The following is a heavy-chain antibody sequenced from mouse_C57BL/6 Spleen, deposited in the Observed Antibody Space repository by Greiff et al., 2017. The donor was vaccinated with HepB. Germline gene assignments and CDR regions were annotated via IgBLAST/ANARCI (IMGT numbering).Heavy chain of an antibody. CDR3: ARPSNWSFDY. CDR1: GYTFTSYW. Sequence: QVQLQQPGAELVRPGPSVKLSCKASGYTFTSYWMHWVKQRPGQGLEWIGVIDPSDSYTNYNQKFKGKATLTVDTSSSTAYMQLSSLTSEDSAVYYCARPSNWSFDYWGQGTTLTVSS. D-gene: IGHD4-1*01. CDR2: IDPSDSYT. V-gene: IGHV1-59*01. J-gene: IGHJ2*01.